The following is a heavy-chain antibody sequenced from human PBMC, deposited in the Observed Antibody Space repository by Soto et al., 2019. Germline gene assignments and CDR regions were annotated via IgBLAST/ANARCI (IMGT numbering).Heavy chain of an antibody. J-gene: IGHJ4*02. Sequence: QVQLVQSGAEVKKPGSSVKVSCEASGGTFSGHAISWVRQAPGQGPEWMGGLIPLFGTTQHAQNFQDRLTITADKSTSTAYMELTSLRFEDTAIYYWARGPNLGYRFDSWGQGTLVTVSS. CDR2: LIPLFGTT. D-gene: IGHD2-15*01. V-gene: IGHV1-69*06. CDR3: ARGPNLGYRFDS. CDR1: GGTFSGHA.